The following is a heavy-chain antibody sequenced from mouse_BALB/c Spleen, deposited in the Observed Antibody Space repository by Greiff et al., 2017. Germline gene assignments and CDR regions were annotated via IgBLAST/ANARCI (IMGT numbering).Heavy chain of an antibody. J-gene: IGHJ2*01. Sequence: EVMLVESGGGLVKPGGSLKLSCAASGFTFSSYTMSWVRQTPEKRLEWVATISSGGSYTYYPDSVKGRFTISRDNAENTLYLQMSSLKSEDTAMYYCTRGEDGYYLDYWGQGTTLTVSS. CDR2: ISSGGSYT. V-gene: IGHV5-6-4*01. CDR3: TRGEDGYYLDY. D-gene: IGHD2-3*01. CDR1: GFTFSSYT.